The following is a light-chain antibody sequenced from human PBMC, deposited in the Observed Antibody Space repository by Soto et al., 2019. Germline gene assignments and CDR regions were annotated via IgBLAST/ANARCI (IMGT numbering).Light chain of an antibody. V-gene: IGKV1-5*01. CDR2: AAS. J-gene: IGKJ5*01. Sequence: DIQMTQSPSTLSASVVDIVTITFLASQSISSWLAWYQQKPGKAPKLLIYAASTLESGVPSRFSATVSGTEFSLTITSLQPEDFATYYCQQLFDSPITFGQGTRLEIK. CDR3: QQLFDSPIT. CDR1: QSISSW.